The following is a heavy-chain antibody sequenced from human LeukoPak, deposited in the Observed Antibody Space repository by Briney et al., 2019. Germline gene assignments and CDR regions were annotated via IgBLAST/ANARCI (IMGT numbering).Heavy chain of an antibody. V-gene: IGHV1-8*01. J-gene: IGHJ4*02. D-gene: IGHD3-22*01. CDR3: ARRSDYYDSSAYDY. Sequence: ASVKVSCKASGYTFTSYDINWVRQATGQGLEWMGRMNPNSGNTGYAQKFQGRVTITRDTSISTAYMELSNLRSEDTAVYYCARRSDYYDSSAYDYWGQGTLVTVSS. CDR2: MNPNSGNT. CDR1: GYTFTSYD.